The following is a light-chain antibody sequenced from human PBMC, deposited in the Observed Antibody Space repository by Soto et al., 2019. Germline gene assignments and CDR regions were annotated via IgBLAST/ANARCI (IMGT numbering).Light chain of an antibody. CDR2: EDS. Sequence: QSVLTQPASVSGSPGQSITISCTGTSSDFGSYNLVSWYQQHPGKAPKLMIYEDSKRPSGVSNRFSGSKSGNTASLTISGLQAEDDADYYCCSYAGSSTDVFGTGTKGTGL. CDR1: SSDFGSYNL. J-gene: IGLJ1*01. CDR3: CSYAGSSTDV. V-gene: IGLV2-23*01.